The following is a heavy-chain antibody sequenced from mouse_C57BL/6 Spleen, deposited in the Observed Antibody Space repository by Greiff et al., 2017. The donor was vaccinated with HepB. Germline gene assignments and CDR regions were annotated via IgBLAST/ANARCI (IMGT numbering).Heavy chain of an antibody. CDR1: GFTFSSYA. CDR3: ARGGYDVSGFDY. CDR2: ISDGGSYT. V-gene: IGHV5-4*03. J-gene: IGHJ2*01. Sequence: EVMLVESGGGLVKPGGSLKLSCAASGFTFSSYAMSWVRQTPEKRLEWVATISDGGSYTYYPDNVKGRFTISRDNAKNNLYLQMSHLKSEDTAMYYCARGGYDVSGFDYWGQGTTLTVSS. D-gene: IGHD2-2*01.